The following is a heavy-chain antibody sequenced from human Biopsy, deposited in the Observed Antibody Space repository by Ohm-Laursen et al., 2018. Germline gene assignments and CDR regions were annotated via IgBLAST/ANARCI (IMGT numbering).Heavy chain of an antibody. Sequence: SLRLSRAASGSPVSDYYMSWIRQAPGRGLEWVSDINSSGSTKYHAESVKGRFTISRDNAMNSVYLQMNSLRGEDTADYYCARAVGIAAAPIDYWGQGTLVTVSS. CDR3: ARAVGIAAAPIDY. CDR2: INSSGSTK. D-gene: IGHD2-15*01. V-gene: IGHV3-11*01. CDR1: GSPVSDYY. J-gene: IGHJ4*02.